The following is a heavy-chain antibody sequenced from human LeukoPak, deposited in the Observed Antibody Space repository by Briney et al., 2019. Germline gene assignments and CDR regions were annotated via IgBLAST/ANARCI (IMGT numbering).Heavy chain of an antibody. CDR3: AREDSSGYYLDY. D-gene: IGHD3-22*01. CDR2: ISAYNGNT. CDR1: GYTFTSYG. V-gene: IGHV1-18*01. Sequence: APVKVSCKASGYTFTSYGISWVRQAPGQGLEWMGWISAYNGNTNYAQKLQGRVTMTTDTSTSTAYMELRSLRSDDTAVYYCAREDSSGYYLDYWGQGTLVTVSS. J-gene: IGHJ4*02.